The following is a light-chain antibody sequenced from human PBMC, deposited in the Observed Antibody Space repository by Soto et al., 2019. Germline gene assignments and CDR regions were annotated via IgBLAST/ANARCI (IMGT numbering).Light chain of an antibody. V-gene: IGKV3D-7*01. Sequence: EIVLTQSPATLSLSPGERATLSCGASQSVSSSYLAWYQQKPGQAPRLLIYGASTRATGIPARFSGSGSGTDFTLTISSLQAEDVAVYYCQQYYSTPWTFGQGTKVDIK. CDR3: QQYYSTPWT. CDR2: GAS. J-gene: IGKJ1*01. CDR1: QSVSSSY.